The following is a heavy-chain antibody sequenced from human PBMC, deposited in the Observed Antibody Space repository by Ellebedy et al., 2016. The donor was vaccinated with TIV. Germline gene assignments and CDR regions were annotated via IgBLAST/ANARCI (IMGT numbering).Heavy chain of an antibody. Sequence: GESLKISCAASGFTFAAYAMHWVRQAPGRGLEWVSIVTGSSGFTSYAYSVRGRFTTSRDDSTSTLYLQMNSLRVDDTAVYYCSRVGGRFFGYLDVWGQGTTVTVSS. D-gene: IGHD1-26*01. CDR1: GFTFAAYA. CDR2: VTGSSGFT. V-gene: IGHV3-23*01. J-gene: IGHJ6*02. CDR3: SRVGGRFFGYLDV.